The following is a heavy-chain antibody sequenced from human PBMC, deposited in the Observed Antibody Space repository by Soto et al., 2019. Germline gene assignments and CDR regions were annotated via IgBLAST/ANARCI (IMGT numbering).Heavy chain of an antibody. V-gene: IGHV1-18*04. CDR3: ARDHRYGDYVYYYYGMDV. CDR2: ISAYNGNT. D-gene: IGHD4-17*01. Sequence: QVQLVQSGAEVKKPGASVKVSCKASGYTFTSYGISWVRQAPGQGLERLGWISAYNGNTNYAQKLQGRVTMTPDTSTSTAYMELRSLRYDDTAVYYWARDHRYGDYVYYYYGMDVWGQGTTVTVSS. CDR1: GYTFTSYG. J-gene: IGHJ6*02.